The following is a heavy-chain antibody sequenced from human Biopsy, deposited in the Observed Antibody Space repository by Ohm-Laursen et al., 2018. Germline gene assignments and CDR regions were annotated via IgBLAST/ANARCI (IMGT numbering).Heavy chain of an antibody. D-gene: IGHD1-1*01. CDR2: ISWDGGSE. J-gene: IGHJ6*02. V-gene: IGHV3-9*01. Sequence: SLRLSCTASGFTFDDHVMHWVRQAPGKGLEWVSGISWDGGSEGYADSVKGRFTISRDNAKKLLYLQMNSLRAKDTALYYCAKDVRVKVQLDGMDVWGQGTTVTVSS. CDR3: AKDVRVKVQLDGMDV. CDR1: GFTFDDHV.